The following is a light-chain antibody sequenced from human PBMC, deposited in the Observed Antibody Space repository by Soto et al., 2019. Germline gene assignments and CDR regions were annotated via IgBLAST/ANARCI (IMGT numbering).Light chain of an antibody. J-gene: IGLJ2*01. CDR3: NSYTSSTTPAV. CDR2: NVS. Sequence: QSALTQPASVSGSPGQSIAISCSGTSSDVGGYDFVSWYQQHPGKDPKLIIYNVSNRPSGVSNRFSGSKSGNTASLTISGRQAEDEAVYYCNSYTSSTTPAVFGGGTKLTVL. V-gene: IGLV2-14*01. CDR1: SSDVGGYDF.